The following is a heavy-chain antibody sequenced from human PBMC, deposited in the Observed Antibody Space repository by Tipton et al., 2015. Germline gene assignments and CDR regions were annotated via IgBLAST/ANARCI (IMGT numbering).Heavy chain of an antibody. CDR2: VYFTGTT. V-gene: IGHV4-59*01. J-gene: IGHJ5*02. CDR3: AREAIFGVAYWFDP. D-gene: IGHD3-3*01. CDR1: GDSMSRYF. Sequence: TLSLTCSVSGDSMSRYFWHWVRQSPGKGLEWIGYVYFTGTTNYNPSFKSRVTMSIDTSNNEFSLKLRSVTAADTAVYYCAREAIFGVAYWFDPWGPGTLVTVSS.